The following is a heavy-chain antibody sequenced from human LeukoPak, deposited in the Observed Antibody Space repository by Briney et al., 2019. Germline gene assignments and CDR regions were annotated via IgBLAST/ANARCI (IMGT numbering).Heavy chain of an antibody. V-gene: IGHV4-39*07. CDR1: GASVSGSNYY. D-gene: IGHD3-10*01. CDR3: ARGDYYGSGGYFWYFDL. CDR2: IYSSGST. Sequence: SETLSLTCAVSGASVSGSNYYWGWIRQPPGKGLEWIGNIYSSGSTYYNASLQSRVTISIDTSKNQFSLKLSSVTAADTAVYYCARGDYYGSGGYFWYFDLWGRGTLVTVSS. J-gene: IGHJ2*01.